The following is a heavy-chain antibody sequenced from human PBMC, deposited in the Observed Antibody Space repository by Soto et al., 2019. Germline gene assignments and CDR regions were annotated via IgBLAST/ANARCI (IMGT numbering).Heavy chain of an antibody. CDR3: ARDTHESPTYCGGDCYFDY. J-gene: IGHJ4*02. Sequence: AASVKVSCKASGYTFTSYGIRWVRQAPGQGLEWMGWISAYNGNTNYAQKLQGRVTMTTDTSTSTAYMELRSLRSDDTAVYYCARDTHESPTYCGGDCYFDYWGQGTLVTVSS. D-gene: IGHD2-21*02. CDR2: ISAYNGNT. CDR1: GYTFTSYG. V-gene: IGHV1-18*04.